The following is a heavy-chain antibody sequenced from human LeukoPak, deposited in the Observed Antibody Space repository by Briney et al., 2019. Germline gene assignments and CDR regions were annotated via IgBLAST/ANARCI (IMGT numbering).Heavy chain of an antibody. D-gene: IGHD3-10*01. CDR2: ISSSSSYI. CDR1: GFTFSSYS. CDR3: ARGPVRGVIDWFDP. J-gene: IGHJ5*02. Sequence: GGSLRLSCAASGFTFSSYSMNWVRQAPGKGLEWVSSISSSSSYIYYADSVKGRFTISRDNAKNSLYLQMNSLRAEDTAVYYCARGPVRGVIDWFDPWGQGTLVTVSS. V-gene: IGHV3-21*01.